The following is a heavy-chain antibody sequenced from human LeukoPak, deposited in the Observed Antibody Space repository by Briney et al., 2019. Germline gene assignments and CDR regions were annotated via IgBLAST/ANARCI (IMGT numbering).Heavy chain of an antibody. CDR1: GFTFSSSA. V-gene: IGHV3-23*01. CDR3: ARDRDADDAFDI. Sequence: GGSLRLSCAASGFTFSSSAMSWVRQAPGKGLEWVSAISNNGGYTYYADSVQGRFTISRDNSKSTLCLQMNSLRAEDTAVYYCARDRDADDAFDIWGQGTMVTVSS. J-gene: IGHJ3*02. CDR2: ISNNGGYT. D-gene: IGHD3-10*01.